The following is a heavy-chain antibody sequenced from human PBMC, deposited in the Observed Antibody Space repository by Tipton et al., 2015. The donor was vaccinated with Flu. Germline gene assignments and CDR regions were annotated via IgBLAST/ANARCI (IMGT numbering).Heavy chain of an antibody. J-gene: IGHJ4*02. CDR3: AKDGWDTSGWYPFDY. D-gene: IGHD6-19*01. V-gene: IGHV3-74*01. Sequence: SLRLSCAGSGLTFRNFWLHWVRQAPGKGLEWVSRINPDGRTTFYVDSVQGRFIISRDNAKDTVYLHLNSLRVEDTAVYYCAKDGWDTSGWYPFDYWGQGTLVTVSA. CDR2: INPDGRTT. CDR1: GLTFRNFW.